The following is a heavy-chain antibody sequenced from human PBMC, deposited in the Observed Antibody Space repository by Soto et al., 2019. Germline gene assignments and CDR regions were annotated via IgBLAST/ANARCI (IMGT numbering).Heavy chain of an antibody. D-gene: IGHD3-3*01. CDR2: ISGSGGST. CDR3: ANAQYYDFWSGYHDAFDI. V-gene: IGHV3-23*01. CDR1: GFTFSSYA. Sequence: EVQLLESGGGLVQPGGSLRLSCAASGFTFSSYAISWVRQAPGKGLEWVSAISGSGGSTYYADSVKGRFTISRDNSKNTLYLQMNSLRAKDTAVYYCANAQYYDFWSGYHDAFDIWGQGTMVTVSS. J-gene: IGHJ3*02.